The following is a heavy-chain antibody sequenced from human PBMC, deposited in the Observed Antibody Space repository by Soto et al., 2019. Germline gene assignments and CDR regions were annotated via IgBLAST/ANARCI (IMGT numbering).Heavy chain of an antibody. CDR1: GFTFSRHG. CDR2: INPSGDST. Sequence: PGGSLRLSCVASGFTFSRHGLSWVRQAPGKGLEWVSTINPSGDSTFYADSVKGRFTISRDNSKNTVYLQMNSLSVGDTAVYLCAKVDVSTAGSFDYWGPGALVTVS. J-gene: IGHJ4*02. V-gene: IGHV3-23*01. D-gene: IGHD6-13*01. CDR3: AKVDVSTAGSFDY.